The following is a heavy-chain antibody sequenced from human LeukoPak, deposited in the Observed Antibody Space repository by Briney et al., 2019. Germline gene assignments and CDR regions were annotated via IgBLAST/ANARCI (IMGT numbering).Heavy chain of an antibody. V-gene: IGHV1-69*05. Sequence: ASVKVSCKASGGTFSSYAISWVRQAPGQGLEWMGGIIPIFGTANYARKFQGRVTITTDESTSTAYMELSSLRSEDTAVYYCARDTYNWFDPWGQGTLVTVSS. CDR3: ARDTYNWFDP. J-gene: IGHJ5*02. CDR2: IIPIFGTA. CDR1: GGTFSSYA.